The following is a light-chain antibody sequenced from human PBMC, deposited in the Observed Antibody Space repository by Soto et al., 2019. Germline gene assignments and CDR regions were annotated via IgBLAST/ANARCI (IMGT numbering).Light chain of an antibody. CDR1: QSVRSDH. Sequence: IVLTQSPGTLSLSPGERATLSCRASQSVRSDHLVWYQHRPGQAPRILIYDASTRATGIPDRFSGTGSGTDFTLTINKLEPEDFAVYYCQQYGSSPETFGQGTKVDIK. CDR2: DAS. J-gene: IGKJ1*01. CDR3: QQYGSSPET. V-gene: IGKV3-20*01.